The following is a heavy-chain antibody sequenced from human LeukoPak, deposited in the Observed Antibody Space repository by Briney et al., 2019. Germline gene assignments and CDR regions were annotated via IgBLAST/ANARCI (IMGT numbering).Heavy chain of an antibody. J-gene: IGHJ4*02. CDR2: IYTSGST. Sequence: PSETLSLTCTVSGGSISSYYWSWIRQPAGKGLEWIGRIYTSGSTNYNPSLKSRVTMSVDTSKNQLSLKLSSVTAADTAVYYCARAGFALAPHRGTPFDYWGQGTLVTVSS. CDR1: GGSISSYY. D-gene: IGHD6-6*01. CDR3: ARAGFALAPHRGTPFDY. V-gene: IGHV4-4*07.